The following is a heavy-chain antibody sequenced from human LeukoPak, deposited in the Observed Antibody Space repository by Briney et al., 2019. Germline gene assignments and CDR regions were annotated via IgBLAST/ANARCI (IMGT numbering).Heavy chain of an antibody. CDR1: GYIFTSYW. Sequence: GESLKISCKASGYIFTSYWIGWVRQVPGKGLEWMGIIYPGDFDTRYSPSFQGQVTISADKSINTAYLQWSSLKASDTAMYYCARARYLSNWFDPWGQGTPVTVSS. CDR2: IYPGDFDT. V-gene: IGHV5-51*01. CDR3: ARARYLSNWFDP. J-gene: IGHJ5*02. D-gene: IGHD2/OR15-2a*01.